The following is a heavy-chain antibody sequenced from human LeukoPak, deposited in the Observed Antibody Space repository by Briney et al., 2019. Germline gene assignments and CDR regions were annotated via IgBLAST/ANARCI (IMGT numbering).Heavy chain of an antibody. CDR3: ARTVVTPYYYYYMDV. CDR2: TNWDGGRT. CDR1: GFTFDDYA. V-gene: IGHV3-20*04. J-gene: IGHJ6*03. D-gene: IGHD4-23*01. Sequence: GGSLRLSCAASGFTFDDYAMSWVRQTPGKGLEWVSGTNWDGGRTGYADSVKGRFTISRDNAKNTLYLQMNSLRAEDTAVYYCARTVVTPYYYYYMDVWGKGTTVTISS.